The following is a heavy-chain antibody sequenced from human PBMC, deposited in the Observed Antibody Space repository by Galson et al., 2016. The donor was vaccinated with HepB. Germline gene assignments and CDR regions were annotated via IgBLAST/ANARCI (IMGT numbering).Heavy chain of an antibody. V-gene: IGHV4-59*08. CDR3: VSSFDEVAGLDY. J-gene: IGHJ4*02. D-gene: IGHD3-16*01. CDR2: IYYTGST. Sequence: SETLSLTCSVSGASITTYYWRWIRQPPGKGLELIGYIYYTGSTNYNPPLKSRVTISVDTSKNHLSLKLGSVTAADTAIYYCVSSFDEVAGLDYGGQGILVTVSS. CDR1: GASITTYY.